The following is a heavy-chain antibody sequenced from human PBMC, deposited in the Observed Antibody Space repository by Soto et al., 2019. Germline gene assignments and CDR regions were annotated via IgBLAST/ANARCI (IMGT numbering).Heavy chain of an antibody. J-gene: IGHJ4*02. CDR1: GLIFSRYN. D-gene: IGHD3-16*01. CDR2: ISRDSDII. CDR3: TTGAFYADY. V-gene: IGHV3-48*02. Sequence: GGSLRLSCTVSGLIFSRYNMNWIRQAPGKGLDWISDISRDSDIIKYADSVKGRFTISRDNARNSVFLQMDSLRDEDSAVYYCTTGAFYADYWGKGTVVTVSS.